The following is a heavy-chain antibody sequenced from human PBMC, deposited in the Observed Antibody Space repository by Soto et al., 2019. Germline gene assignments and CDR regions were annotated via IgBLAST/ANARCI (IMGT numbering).Heavy chain of an antibody. Sequence: VQLVESGGGVVQPGRSLRLSCAASGFTCSDYAMHWVRQAPGKGLEWVAVVSHDGINTHYADSVKGRFTISRDSYKNTVSLEMTSLRAEDTAVYYCAKGGRQWLVTSDFNYWGQGARVTVSS. CDR2: VSHDGINT. CDR3: AKGGRQWLVTSDFNY. J-gene: IGHJ4*02. D-gene: IGHD6-19*01. CDR1: GFTCSDYA. V-gene: IGHV3-30*18.